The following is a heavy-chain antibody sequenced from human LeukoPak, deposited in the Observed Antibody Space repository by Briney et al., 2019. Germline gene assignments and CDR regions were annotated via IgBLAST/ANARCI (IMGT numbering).Heavy chain of an antibody. CDR2: ISGSGGST. Sequence: PGGSLRLSCAASGFTFDDYAMHWVRQAPGKGLEWVSAISGSGGSTYYADSVKGRFTISRDNSKNTLYLQMNSLRAEDTAVYYCAKGLVGARGIFDYWGQGTLVTVSS. D-gene: IGHD1-26*01. J-gene: IGHJ4*02. CDR3: AKGLVGARGIFDY. CDR1: GFTFDDYA. V-gene: IGHV3-23*01.